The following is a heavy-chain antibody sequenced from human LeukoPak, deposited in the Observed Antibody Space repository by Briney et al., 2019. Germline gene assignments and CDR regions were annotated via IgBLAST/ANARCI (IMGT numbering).Heavy chain of an antibody. J-gene: IGHJ6*02. CDR2: ISYDGSNK. D-gene: IGHD2-2*01. CDR1: RFTFSSYG. V-gene: IGHV3-30*19. CDR3: ARPSIASFGYCSSTSCYEWGYGMDV. Sequence: GGSLRLSCAASRFTFSSYGMHWVRQAPGKGLEWVAVISYDGSNKYYADSVKGRFTISRDNSKNTLYLQMNSLRAEDTAVYYCARPSIASFGYCSSTSCYEWGYGMDVWGQGTTVTVSS.